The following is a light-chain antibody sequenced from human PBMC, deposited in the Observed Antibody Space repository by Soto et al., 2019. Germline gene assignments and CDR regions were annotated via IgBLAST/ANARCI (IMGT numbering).Light chain of an antibody. CDR2: GAS. CDR1: QSVSSN. J-gene: IGKJ4*01. V-gene: IGKV3-15*01. CDR3: QQYNNWPSLT. Sequence: EIVMTQSPATLSVSPGERVTLSCRASQSVSSNLAWYQQKPGQAPRLLIYGASTRATGVPVRFSGSGSGTEFTLNISSLQSEDFAVYYCQQYNNWPSLTFGGGTKVEIK.